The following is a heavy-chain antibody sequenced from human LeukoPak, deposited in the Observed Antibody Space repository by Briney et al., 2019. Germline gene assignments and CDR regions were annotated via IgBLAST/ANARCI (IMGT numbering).Heavy chain of an antibody. V-gene: IGHV1-18*04. CDR3: ARVAGYCSSTSCYELYDY. Sequence: ASVKVSCKASGYTFTSYGISWVRQAPGQGLEWVGWISAYNGNTNYAQKLPGRVTMTTDTSTSTAYMELRSLRSDDTAVYYCARVAGYCSSTSCYELYDYWGQGTLVTVSS. CDR2: ISAYNGNT. J-gene: IGHJ4*02. D-gene: IGHD2-2*01. CDR1: GYTFTSYG.